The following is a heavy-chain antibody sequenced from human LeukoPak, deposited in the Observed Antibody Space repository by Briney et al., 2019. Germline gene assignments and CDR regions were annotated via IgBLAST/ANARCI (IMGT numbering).Heavy chain of an antibody. CDR3: ARGPSRTERAHFDS. J-gene: IGHJ4*02. Sequence: GGSLRLSCAASGFTFSTYEMNWVRQAPGKGLEWVSYISSSGSTIYYADSVKGGFTISRDNAKNSLYLQMNSLRAEDTAVYYCARGPSRTERAHFDSWGQGTLVTVSS. CDR1: GFTFSTYE. D-gene: IGHD1-1*01. CDR2: ISSSGSTI. V-gene: IGHV3-48*03.